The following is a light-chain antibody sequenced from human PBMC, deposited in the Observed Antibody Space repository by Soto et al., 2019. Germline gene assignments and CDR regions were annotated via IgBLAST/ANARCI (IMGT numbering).Light chain of an antibody. J-gene: IGLJ3*02. CDR1: SSNIGAGYD. V-gene: IGLV1-40*01. Sequence: QSVLTQPPSVSGAPGQRVTISCTGNSSNIGAGYDVHWYQQFPGKAPKLLISGNSNRPSGVPDRFSGSKSGTSASLAITGLQADDEADYYCQSYGSVLSRSVLFGGGTKLTVL. CDR2: GNS. CDR3: QSYGSVLSRSVL.